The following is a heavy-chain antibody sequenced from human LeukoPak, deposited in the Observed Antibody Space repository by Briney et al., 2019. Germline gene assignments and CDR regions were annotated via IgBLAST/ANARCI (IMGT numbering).Heavy chain of an antibody. D-gene: IGHD3-10*01. CDR1: GYSFTTYW. CDR3: ASLLYYGSGSQKWIDP. V-gene: IGHV5-51*01. Sequence: GESLKISSKGSGYSFTTYWICWVRQMPGKGLEGMGVVYPGDSDTRYSPSFQGQVTISAHKSIGTAYLQWRTLKASHTAMYYCASLLYYGSGSQKWIDPWGQGTLVTVSS. J-gene: IGHJ5*02. CDR2: VYPGDSDT.